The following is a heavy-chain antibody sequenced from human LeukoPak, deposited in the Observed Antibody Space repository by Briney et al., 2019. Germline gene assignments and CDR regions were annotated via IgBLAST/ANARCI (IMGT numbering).Heavy chain of an antibody. V-gene: IGHV3-20*04. CDR2: INWNGGST. Sequence: GGSLRLSCAASGFTFDDYGMSWVRQAPGKGLEWVSGINWNGGSTGYADSVKGRFTISRDNAKNSLYLQMNSLRAEDTALYYCARESGNGYNLYLDYWGQGTLVTVSS. D-gene: IGHD5-24*01. CDR3: ARESGNGYNLYLDY. J-gene: IGHJ4*02. CDR1: GFTFDDYG.